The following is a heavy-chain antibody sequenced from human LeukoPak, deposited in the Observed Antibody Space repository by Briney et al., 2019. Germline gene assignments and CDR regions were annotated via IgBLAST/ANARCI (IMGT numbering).Heavy chain of an antibody. J-gene: IGHJ5*02. V-gene: IGHV3-7*01. CDR3: TREDDPVGIPFDP. Sequence: PGGSLRLSCAASGFTFSSYWMSWVRQAPGKGLEWVANIKQDGSEKYYVDSVKGRFTISRDNAKNTLYLQMNSLRAEDTAVYYCTREDDPVGIPFDPWGQGTLVTVSS. CDR1: GFTFSSYW. D-gene: IGHD3-10*01. CDR2: IKQDGSEK.